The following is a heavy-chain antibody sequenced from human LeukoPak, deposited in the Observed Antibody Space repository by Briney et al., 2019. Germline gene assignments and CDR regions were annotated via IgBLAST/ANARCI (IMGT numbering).Heavy chain of an antibody. V-gene: IGHV4-59*01. J-gene: IGHJ4*02. CDR1: GGSISSYY. D-gene: IGHD5-24*01. Sequence: SETLSLTCTVSGGSISSYYWSWIRQPPGKGREWFGYIYYSGSTNYNPSLKSRVTISVDTSKNQFSLKLSSVTAADTAVYYCARLVEMATIWYFDYWGQGTLVTVSS. CDR2: IYYSGST. CDR3: ARLVEMATIWYFDY.